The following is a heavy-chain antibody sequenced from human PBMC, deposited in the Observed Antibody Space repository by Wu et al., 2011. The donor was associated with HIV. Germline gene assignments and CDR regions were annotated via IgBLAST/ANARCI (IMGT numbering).Heavy chain of an antibody. V-gene: IGHV1-46*01. D-gene: IGHD5-12*01. CDR2: INPGNGGT. CDR3: ARGNSGYYVYSNYYMDV. Sequence: PGASVKLPARHLDTPSPPLYALGAAGPGRGLEWMGIINPGNGGTNYAQKFQGRVTLSRDTSINTVYMELSGLRSEDTAVYYCARGNSGYYVYSNYYMDVWGKGTTVTVSS. CDR1: DTPSPPL. J-gene: IGHJ6*03.